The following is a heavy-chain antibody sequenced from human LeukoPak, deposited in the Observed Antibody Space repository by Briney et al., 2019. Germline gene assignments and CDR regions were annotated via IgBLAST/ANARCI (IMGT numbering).Heavy chain of an antibody. CDR2: ISYDGSNK. J-gene: IGHJ4*02. V-gene: IGHV3-30-3*01. Sequence: GRSLRLSCAASGFTFSSYAMHWVRQAPGKGLEWVAVISYDGSNKYYADSVKGRFTISRDNSKNTLYLQMNSLRAEDTAVYYCAGGGGWLFDHWGQGTLVTVSS. CDR3: AGGGGWLFDH. D-gene: IGHD6-19*01. CDR1: GFTFSSYA.